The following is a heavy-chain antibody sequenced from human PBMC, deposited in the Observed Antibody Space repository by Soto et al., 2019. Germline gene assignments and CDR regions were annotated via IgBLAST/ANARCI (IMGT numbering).Heavy chain of an antibody. D-gene: IGHD4-17*01. CDR2: IGRTGTSM. CDR1: GFSFSTYP. J-gene: IGHJ6*02. CDR3: AAGRHEHDYGGAIYYYYYGMDV. V-gene: IGHV3-21*01. Sequence: GGSLRLSCAASGFSFSTYPMNWVRQAPGKGLEWVSSIGRTGTSMYYADSVKGRFTISRDNAKNSLYLQMSSLRAEDTAVYYCAAGRHEHDYGGAIYYYYYGMDVWGQGTTVTVSS.